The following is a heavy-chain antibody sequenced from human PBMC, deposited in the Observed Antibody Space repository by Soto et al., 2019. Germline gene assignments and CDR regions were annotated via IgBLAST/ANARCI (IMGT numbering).Heavy chain of an antibody. J-gene: IGHJ4*02. V-gene: IGHV3-23*01. Sequence: GGSLILTCAASGFTFSSYAMSWVRQAPGKGLEWVSAISGSGGGTYYADSVKGRFTISRDNSKNTLYLQMNSLRAEDTAVYYRSKDWAYYWEQSCHSKLEYWAQET. CDR2: ISGSGGGT. CDR3: SKDWAYYWEQSCHSKLEY. CDR1: GFTFSSYA. D-gene: IGHD3-10*01.